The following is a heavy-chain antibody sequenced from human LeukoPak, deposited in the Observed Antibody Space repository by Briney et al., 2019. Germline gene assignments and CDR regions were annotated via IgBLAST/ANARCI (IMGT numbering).Heavy chain of an antibody. J-gene: IGHJ4*02. CDR1: GFTFSSYA. D-gene: IGHD2-2*01. V-gene: IGHV3-23*01. Sequence: PGGSLRLSCAASGFTFSSYAMSWVRQAPGKGLEWVSAISGSGGSTYYADSVKGRFTISRDNSKNTLYLQMNSLRAEDTAVYYCARVFHVVPAAHFDYWGQGTLVTVSS. CDR3: ARVFHVVPAAHFDY. CDR2: ISGSGGST.